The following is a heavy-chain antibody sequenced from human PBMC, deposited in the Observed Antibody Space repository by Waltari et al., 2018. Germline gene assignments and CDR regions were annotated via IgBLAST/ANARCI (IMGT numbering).Heavy chain of an antibody. Sequence: QVQLQESGPGLVKPSETLSLTCAVSGYSISSGYYWGWIRQPPGKGLEWIGSIYHSGSTYYNPSLKSRVTISVDTSKNQFSLKLSSVTAADTAVYYCARQGVKDIVATIVRWFDPWGQGTLVTVSS. CDR2: IYHSGST. CDR3: ARQGVKDIVATIVRWFDP. V-gene: IGHV4-38-2*01. CDR1: GYSISSGYY. D-gene: IGHD5-12*01. J-gene: IGHJ5*02.